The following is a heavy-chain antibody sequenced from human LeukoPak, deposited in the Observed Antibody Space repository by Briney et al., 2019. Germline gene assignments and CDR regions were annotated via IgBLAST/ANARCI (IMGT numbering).Heavy chain of an antibody. CDR3: TRVDGSPDY. D-gene: IGHD2-15*01. J-gene: IGHJ4*02. CDR1: GYTFTRYD. V-gene: IGHV1-8*03. CDR2: INLKSGNT. Sequence: SVKVSCNASGYTFTRYDINWVRQATGQGLEWMGWINLKSGNTGHAQKFQGRVTITRDTSISTVYLELSSLRSEDTALYFCTRVDGSPDYWGQGTLVTVSS.